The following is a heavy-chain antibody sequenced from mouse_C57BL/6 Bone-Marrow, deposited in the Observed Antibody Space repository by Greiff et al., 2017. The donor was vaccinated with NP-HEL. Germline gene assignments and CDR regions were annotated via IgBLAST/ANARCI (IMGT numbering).Heavy chain of an antibody. CDR2: IHPNSGST. Sequence: QVQLQQPGAELVKPGASVKLSCKASGYTFTSYWMHWVKQRPGQGLEWIGMIHPNSGSTNYNEKFKSKATLTVDKSSSTAYMQLSSLTSEDSAVYYCARSRGYSNPPFAYWGQGTLVTVSA. CDR1: GYTFTSYW. CDR3: ARSRGYSNPPFAY. V-gene: IGHV1-64*01. D-gene: IGHD2-5*01. J-gene: IGHJ3*01.